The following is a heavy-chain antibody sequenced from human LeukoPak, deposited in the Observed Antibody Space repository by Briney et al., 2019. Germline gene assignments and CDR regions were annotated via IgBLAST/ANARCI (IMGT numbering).Heavy chain of an antibody. D-gene: IGHD4-11*01. CDR3: ARERDYIRFDY. V-gene: IGHV1-18*01. Sequence: ASVKVSCKASGYTFTSYGLSWVRQAPGRGLEWMGWISVYNGNTNYAQRLQGRVTMTTDTSTTTAYLELRSLRSDDTAVYYCARERDYIRFDYWGQGTLVTVSS. J-gene: IGHJ4*02. CDR1: GYTFTSYG. CDR2: ISVYNGNT.